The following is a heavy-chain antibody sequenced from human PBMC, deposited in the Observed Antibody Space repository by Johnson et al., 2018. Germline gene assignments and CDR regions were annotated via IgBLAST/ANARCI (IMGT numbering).Heavy chain of an antibody. J-gene: IGHJ6*02. V-gene: IGHV3-74*01. CDR2: INTNGNRT. Sequence: VQLQESGGGLVQPGGSLRLSCVASRFTFNTYWMHWVRQVPGKGLVWVSCINTNGNRTIYADSVKGRFTISRDNVKNTLYLQMNSLRAEDSAVYYCAKAPLYYDILTGTKNYYYGMDVWGQGTTVTVSS. D-gene: IGHD3-9*01. CDR1: RFTFNTYW. CDR3: AKAPLYYDILTGTKNYYYGMDV.